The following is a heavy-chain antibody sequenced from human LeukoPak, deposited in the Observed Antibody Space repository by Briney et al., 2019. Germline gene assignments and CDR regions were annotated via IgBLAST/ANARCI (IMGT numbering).Heavy chain of an antibody. CDR1: GGSFSGYY. CDR3: ARGSGRITMIVVAPNWFDP. V-gene: IGHV4-34*01. D-gene: IGHD3-22*01. CDR2: INHSGSI. J-gene: IGHJ5*02. Sequence: SETLSLTCAVYGGSFSGYYWSWIRQPPGKGLEWIGEINHSGSINYNPSLKSRVTISVDTSKNQFSLKLSSVTAADTAVYYCARGSGRITMIVVAPNWFDPWGQGTLVTVSS.